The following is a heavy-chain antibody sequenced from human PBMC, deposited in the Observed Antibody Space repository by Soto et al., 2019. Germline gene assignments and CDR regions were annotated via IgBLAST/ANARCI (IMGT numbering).Heavy chain of an antibody. V-gene: IGHV4-59*01. J-gene: IGHJ4*02. CDR3: ARGPLGYSSSG. D-gene: IGHD6-13*01. CDR1: GGSISTYY. Sequence: SETLSLTCTVSGGSISTYYWTWIRQSPGKGPEWIGYVYHSGTTNYNPSLESRVTMSVDTSKNQFSLKLSSVTAADTAVYYCARGPLGYSSSGWGQGTLVTVSS. CDR2: VYHSGTT.